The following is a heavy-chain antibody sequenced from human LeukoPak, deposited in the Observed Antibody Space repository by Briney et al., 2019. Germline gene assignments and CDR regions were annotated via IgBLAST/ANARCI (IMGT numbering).Heavy chain of an antibody. Sequence: GWSLRLSCAASGFTFSSYEMNWVRQAPGKGLEWVSYISSSGSTIYYADSVKGRFTISRDNAKNSLYLQMNSLRAEDTAVYYCAELGLTMIGGVWGKGTTVTISS. J-gene: IGHJ6*04. CDR3: AELGLTMIGGV. CDR1: GFTFSSYE. CDR2: ISSSGSTI. V-gene: IGHV3-48*03. D-gene: IGHD3-10*02.